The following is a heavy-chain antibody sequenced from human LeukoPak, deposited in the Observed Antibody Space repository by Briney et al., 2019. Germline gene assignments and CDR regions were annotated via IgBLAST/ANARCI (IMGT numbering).Heavy chain of an antibody. J-gene: IGHJ4*02. D-gene: IGHD3-22*01. V-gene: IGHV3-53*01. Sequence: GGSLRLSCAASGFTFTNKYMGWVRQAPGEGLEWVSVIYGGGSTYYTDSVKGRFTISRDNSKNTLYLQMNSLRAEDTAVYYCARGHSAVNYYDSSGYIDYWGQGTLVTVSS. CDR2: IYGGGST. CDR3: ARGHSAVNYYDSSGYIDY. CDR1: GFTFTNKY.